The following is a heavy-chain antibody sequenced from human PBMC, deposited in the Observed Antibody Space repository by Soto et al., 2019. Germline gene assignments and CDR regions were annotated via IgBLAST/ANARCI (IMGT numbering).Heavy chain of an antibody. J-gene: IGHJ3*02. Sequence: PGGSLRLSCAASGFTFTNAYMNWVRQAPGKGLEWAGRIKSKTDGGTTDYAAPVKGRFTISRGDSKNTLYLQMNSLKTEDTAVYYCTIDHFYFYDSSGADAFDIWGQGTMVSVSS. D-gene: IGHD3-22*01. CDR1: GFTFTNAY. CDR3: TIDHFYFYDSSGADAFDI. CDR2: IKSKTDGGTT. V-gene: IGHV3-15*07.